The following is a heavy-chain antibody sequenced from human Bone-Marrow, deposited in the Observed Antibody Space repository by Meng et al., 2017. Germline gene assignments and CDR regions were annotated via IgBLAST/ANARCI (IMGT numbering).Heavy chain of an antibody. V-gene: IGHV1-69*05. CDR1: GGTFSSYA. D-gene: IGHD3-3*01. Sequence: SVKVSCKASGGTFSSYAISWVRQAPGQGLEWMGGIIPIFGTANYAQKFQGRVTITTDESTSTAYMELNSLRAEDTAVYYCARVDLRFGYGMDVWGQGTTVTVSS. CDR3: ARVDLRFGYGMDV. J-gene: IGHJ6*02. CDR2: IIPIFGTA.